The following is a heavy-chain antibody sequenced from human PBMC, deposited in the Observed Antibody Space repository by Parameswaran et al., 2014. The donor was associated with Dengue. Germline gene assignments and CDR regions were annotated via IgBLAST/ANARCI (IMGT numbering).Heavy chain of an antibody. V-gene: IGHV3-21*01. CDR3: ARDRFRIVVVPAAQSSYYGMDV. D-gene: IGHD2-2*01. Sequence: WIRQPPGKGLEWVSSISSSSSYIYYADSVKGRFTISRDNAKNSLYLQMNSLRAEDTAVYYCARDRFRIVVVPAAQSSYYGMDVWAKDHGHRLL. J-gene: IGHJ6*04. CDR2: ISSSSSYI.